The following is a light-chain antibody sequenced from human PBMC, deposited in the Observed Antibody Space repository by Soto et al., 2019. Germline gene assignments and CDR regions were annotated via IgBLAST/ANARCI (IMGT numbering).Light chain of an antibody. CDR2: GAA. CDR1: QSVSSN. V-gene: IGKV3-15*01. Sequence: EIVMTQSPATLSVSPGERATLSCRASQSVSSNLAWYQQKPGQAPRLLIYGAATRATGVPARFSGSGSGTDFTLTISSLQSEDFAVYYCHQYYNWPPYTFGQGTKLEI. J-gene: IGKJ2*01. CDR3: HQYYNWPPYT.